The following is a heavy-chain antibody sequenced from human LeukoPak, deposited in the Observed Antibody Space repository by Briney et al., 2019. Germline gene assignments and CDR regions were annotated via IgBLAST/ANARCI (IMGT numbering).Heavy chain of an antibody. Sequence: GGSLRLSCAASGFTFSSYAMSWVRQAPGKGLEWVSAISGSGGSTYYAGSVKGRFTISRDNSKNTLYLQMNSLRAEDTAVYYCAKADYYDSSGYQDYWGQGTLVTVSS. CDR2: ISGSGGST. V-gene: IGHV3-23*01. D-gene: IGHD3-22*01. CDR1: GFTFSSYA. CDR3: AKADYYDSSGYQDY. J-gene: IGHJ4*02.